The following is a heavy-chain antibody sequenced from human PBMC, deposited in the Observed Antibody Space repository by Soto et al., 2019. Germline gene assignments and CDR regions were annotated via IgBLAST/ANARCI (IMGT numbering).Heavy chain of an antibody. Sequence: GGSLRVSWAASGFLIRDYWMNLVRTAPGKGLEWVANIKQDESERNHVDSVEGRFTISRDNTKNSLYLQMNSLRVDDTAVYYCARDYDTAWSGFIQHLGQGTLVTVSS. CDR2: IKQDESER. D-gene: IGHD3-16*01. CDR3: ARDYDTAWSGFIQH. CDR1: GFLIRDYW. J-gene: IGHJ1*01. V-gene: IGHV3-7*05.